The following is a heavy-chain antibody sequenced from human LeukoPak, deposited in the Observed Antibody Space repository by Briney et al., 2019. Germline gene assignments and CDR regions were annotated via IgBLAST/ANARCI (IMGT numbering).Heavy chain of an antibody. Sequence: PGRSLRLSCAASGFTFSSYGMHWVRQAPGKGLEWVAVIWYDGSNKYYADSVKGRFTISRDNSKNTLYLQMNSLRAEETAVYYCARGGVGITMISGMDVWGQGTTVTVSS. CDR2: IWYDGSNK. V-gene: IGHV3-33*01. CDR1: GFTFSSYG. D-gene: IGHD3-22*01. CDR3: ARGGVGITMISGMDV. J-gene: IGHJ6*02.